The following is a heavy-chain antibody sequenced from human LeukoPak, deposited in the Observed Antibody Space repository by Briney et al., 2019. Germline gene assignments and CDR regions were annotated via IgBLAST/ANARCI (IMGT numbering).Heavy chain of an antibody. Sequence: PGGSLRLSCAASGFTFSSYGMHWVRQAPGKGLEWVAVISYDGSNKYYADSVKGRFTISRDNSKNTLYLQMNSLRAEDTAVYYCARDGFGSGWHEYWGQGTLVTVSS. V-gene: IGHV3-30*03. CDR3: ARDGFGSGWHEY. J-gene: IGHJ4*02. CDR1: GFTFSSYG. D-gene: IGHD6-19*01. CDR2: ISYDGSNK.